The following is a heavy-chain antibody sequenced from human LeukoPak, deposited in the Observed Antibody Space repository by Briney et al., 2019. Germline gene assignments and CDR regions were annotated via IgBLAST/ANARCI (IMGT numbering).Heavy chain of an antibody. Sequence: GGSLRLSCAASGFTFSSYAMSWIRQAPGKGLEWVSYISSSGSTIYYADSVKGRFTISRDNAKNSLYLQMNSLRAEDTAVYYCARDARVGYYFDYWGQETLVTVSS. V-gene: IGHV3-11*04. CDR3: ARDARVGYYFDY. CDR2: ISSSGSTI. J-gene: IGHJ4*02. D-gene: IGHD1-26*01. CDR1: GFTFSSYA.